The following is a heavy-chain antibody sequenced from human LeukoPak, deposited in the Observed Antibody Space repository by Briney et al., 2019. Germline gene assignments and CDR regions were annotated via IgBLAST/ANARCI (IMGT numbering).Heavy chain of an antibody. J-gene: IGHJ4*02. Sequence: PGGSLRFSCAASGFTFSSYGMSRVRHGPGKGLEWVSAISGSGGSTYYADSVRGRFTISRDNSKNTLYLEMNSLRAEDTAVYYCAKHPYYDFWSGYSPQDYCGQGTLVTVSS. CDR2: ISGSGGST. CDR3: AKHPYYDFWSGYSPQDY. V-gene: IGHV3-23*01. D-gene: IGHD3-3*01. CDR1: GFTFSSYG.